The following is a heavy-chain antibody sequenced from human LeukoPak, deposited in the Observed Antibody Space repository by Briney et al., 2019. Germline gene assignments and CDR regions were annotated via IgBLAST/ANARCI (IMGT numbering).Heavy chain of an antibody. CDR2: IYYSGSA. V-gene: IGHV4-39*07. CDR1: GGSISSSSYY. J-gene: IGHJ4*02. CDR3: ARDCGKQGVGATNFDY. D-gene: IGHD1-26*01. Sequence: SETLSLTCTVSGGSISSSSYYWGWIRQPPGKGLEWIGSIYYSGSAYYNPSLKSRVTISVDTSKNQFSLKLSSVTAADTAVYYCARDCGKQGVGATNFDYWGQGTLVTVSS.